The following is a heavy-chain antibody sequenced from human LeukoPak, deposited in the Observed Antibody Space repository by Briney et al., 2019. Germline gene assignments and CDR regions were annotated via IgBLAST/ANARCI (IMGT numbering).Heavy chain of an antibody. D-gene: IGHD3-22*01. V-gene: IGHV3-30*03. Sequence: GGSLRLSCVFSGFTFRNHGMHWVRQAPGKGLEWVAVMSYDGSNKYYADSVKGRFTISRDNSKNTLYLQMNSLRAEDTAVYYCARVMSSGYYKRAFDIWGQGTMVTVSS. J-gene: IGHJ3*02. CDR1: GFTFRNHG. CDR3: ARVMSSGYYKRAFDI. CDR2: MSYDGSNK.